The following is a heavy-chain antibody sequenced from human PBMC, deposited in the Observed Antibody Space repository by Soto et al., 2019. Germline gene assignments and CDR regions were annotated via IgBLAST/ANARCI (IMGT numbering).Heavy chain of an antibody. CDR1: GGSISSFH. D-gene: IGHD2-21*01. J-gene: IGHJ4*02. V-gene: IGHV4-59*01. Sequence: QVQLQESGPGLVKASETLSLTCTVSGGSISSFHWSWIRQSPGKGLEWIGYISYSGNNNYNPSLKRRNTISKDTSKKQFSPKLRSVTAADTAVYDCARALRDLSNPGGESARFDQWGQGALVTVSS. CDR3: ARALRDLSNPGGESARFDQ. CDR2: ISYSGNN.